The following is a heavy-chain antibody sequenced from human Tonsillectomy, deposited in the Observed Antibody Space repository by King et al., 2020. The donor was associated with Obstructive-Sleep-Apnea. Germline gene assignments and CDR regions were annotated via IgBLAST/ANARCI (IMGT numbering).Heavy chain of an antibody. V-gene: IGHV3-9*01. CDR3: AKDTHRSRQTHYGMDV. CDR2: ISWDSGSV. CDR1: GFTLDNYA. J-gene: IGHJ6*02. Sequence: VQLVESGGGLVQPGRSLRLSCAASGFTLDNYALHWVRQAPGKGLEWVSGISWDSGSVGYADSVKGRFTISRDNAKNSLYLQMNGLRAEDTALYYCAKDTHRSRQTHYGMDVWGQGTTVTVSS. D-gene: IGHD6-13*01.